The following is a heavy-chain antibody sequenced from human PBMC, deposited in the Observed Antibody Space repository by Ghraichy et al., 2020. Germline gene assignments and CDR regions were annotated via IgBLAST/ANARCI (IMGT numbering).Heavy chain of an antibody. V-gene: IGHV3-53*01. CDR1: GFTVSSNY. CDR3: ARDNGDCGGDCYSY. Sequence: GGSLRLSCAASGFTVSSNYMSWVRQAPGKGLEWVSVIYSGGSTYYADSVKGRFTISRDNSKNMVYLQMNSLRAEDTAVYYCARDNGDCGGDCYSYWGQGTLVTVSS. CDR2: IYSGGST. D-gene: IGHD2-21*02. J-gene: IGHJ4*02.